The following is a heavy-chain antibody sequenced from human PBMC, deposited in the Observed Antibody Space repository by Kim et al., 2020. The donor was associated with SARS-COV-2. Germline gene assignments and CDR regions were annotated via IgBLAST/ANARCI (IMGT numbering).Heavy chain of an antibody. Sequence: SETLSLTCGVYGGSFSGYYWSWIRQPPGKGLEWIGEISDSGRTNYKPSLKSRITISVDTSKNQFSLKLSSVTAADTAIYYCATEGVTMLRAVINWGQGTLVTVSS. CDR2: ISDSGRT. V-gene: IGHV4-34*01. CDR3: ATEGVTMLRAVIN. D-gene: IGHD3-10*01. CDR1: GGSFSGYY. J-gene: IGHJ4*02.